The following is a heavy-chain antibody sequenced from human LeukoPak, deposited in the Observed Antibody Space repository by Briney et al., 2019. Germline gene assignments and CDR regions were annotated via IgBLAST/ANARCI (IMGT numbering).Heavy chain of an antibody. CDR3: ARGQVGATAFDY. J-gene: IGHJ4*02. V-gene: IGHV3-30-3*01. Sequence: GRSLRHSCAASGFTFSSYAMHWVRQAPGKGLEWVAVISYDGSNKYYADSVKGRFTISRDNSKNTLYLQMNSLRAEDTAVYYCARGQVGATAFDYWGQGTLVTVSS. CDR2: ISYDGSNK. D-gene: IGHD1-26*01. CDR1: GFTFSSYA.